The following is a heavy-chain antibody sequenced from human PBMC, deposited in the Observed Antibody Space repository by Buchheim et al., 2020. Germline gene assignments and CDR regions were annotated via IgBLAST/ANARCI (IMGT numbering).Heavy chain of an antibody. CDR2: IKPDESAK. V-gene: IGHV3-7*01. CDR1: GFTFKNYW. CDR3: ARVGSASPISSLDY. D-gene: IGHD6-6*01. J-gene: IGHJ4*02. Sequence: EVRLVESGGGLVQPGGSLRLSCAISGFTFKNYWMSWVRQTPGKGLEWVADIKPDESAKHYVDSVKGRFTISRDNARDSMYLQMNTLRADDTAVYYCARVGSASPISSLDYWGQGTL.